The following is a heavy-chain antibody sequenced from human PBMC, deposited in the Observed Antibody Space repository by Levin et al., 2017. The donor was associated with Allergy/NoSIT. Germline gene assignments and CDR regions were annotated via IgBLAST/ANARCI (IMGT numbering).Heavy chain of an antibody. J-gene: IGHJ4*02. CDR2: ISYDGSNK. CDR1: GFTFSSYG. V-gene: IGHV3-30*03. Sequence: GESLKISCAASGFTFSSYGMHWVRQAPGKGLEWVAVISYDGSNKYYADSVKGRFTISRDNSKNTLYLQMNSLRAEDTAVYYCTGPVRYWGQGTLVTVSS. CDR3: TGPVRY. D-gene: IGHD3-16*02.